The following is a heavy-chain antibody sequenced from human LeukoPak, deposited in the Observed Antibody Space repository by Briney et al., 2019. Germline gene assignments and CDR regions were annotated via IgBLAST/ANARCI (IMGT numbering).Heavy chain of an antibody. D-gene: IGHD2-15*01. J-gene: IGHJ4*02. CDR3: ARDRDCSDGSCYSGFGY. CDR1: GGSISSGSYY. V-gene: IGHV4-61*02. CDR2: IDTSGST. Sequence: SQTLSLTCTVSGGSISSGSYYWSWIRQPAGKGLEWIGRIDTSGSTNYNPSLKSRVTISVDTSKNQFSLKLSSVTAADTAVYYCARDRDCSDGSCYSGFGYWGQGTLVTVSS.